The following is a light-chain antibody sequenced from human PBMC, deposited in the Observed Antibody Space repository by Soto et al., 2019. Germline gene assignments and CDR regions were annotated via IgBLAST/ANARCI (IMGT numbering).Light chain of an antibody. CDR1: GSNIGAPYD. Sequence: QSVLTQQPSLSGAPGQRVTISCAGSGSNIGAPYDVHWYQHLPGTAPKLLIYGSTNRPSGVPGRFSGSKSGTSASLAITGLQAEDEADYYCQSYDSSLSCYVFGAGTKVTVL. CDR2: GST. J-gene: IGLJ1*01. CDR3: QSYDSSLSCYV. V-gene: IGLV1-40*01.